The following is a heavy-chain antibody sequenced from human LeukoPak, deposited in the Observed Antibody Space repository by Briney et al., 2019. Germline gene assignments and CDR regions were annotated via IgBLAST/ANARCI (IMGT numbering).Heavy chain of an antibody. V-gene: IGHV3-33*01. J-gene: IGHJ4*02. CDR3: ARVNGELLDY. D-gene: IGHD1-26*01. CDR1: GFTFSNYG. Sequence: GRSLRLSCAASGFTFSNYGMHWVRQAPGKGLEWVAVIWYDGSNKYYADSVKGRFTISRDNSKNTLYLQMNSLRAEDTAVYFCARVNGELLDYWGQGTLVTVSS. CDR2: IWYDGSNK.